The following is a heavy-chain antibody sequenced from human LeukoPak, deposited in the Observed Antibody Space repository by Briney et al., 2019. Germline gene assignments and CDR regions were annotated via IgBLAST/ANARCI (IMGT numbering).Heavy chain of an antibody. J-gene: IGHJ5*02. CDR1: GYSISSGYY. CDR2: VSHSGST. Sequence: SETLSLTCTVSGYSISSGYYWGWIRQPPGKGLEWIGSVSHSGSTYYKPSLKSRVTISIDTSKNQFSLKLSSVTASDTAVYYCARGWFDAPNRFDPWGQGTLVTVSS. V-gene: IGHV4-38-2*02. CDR3: ARGWFDAPNRFDP. D-gene: IGHD2-15*01.